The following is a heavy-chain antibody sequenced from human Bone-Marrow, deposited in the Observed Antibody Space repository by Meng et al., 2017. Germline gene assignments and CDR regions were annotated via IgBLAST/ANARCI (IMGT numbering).Heavy chain of an antibody. Sequence: SETLSLTCTVSGGSISSYYWSWIRQPPGKGLEGIGYIYYSGSTNYNPSLKSRVTISIDTSKNQFSLKLSSVTAADTALYYCASTPTYYYGSGSYYYFDYWGQGTLVTVSS. CDR1: GGSISSYY. D-gene: IGHD3-10*01. CDR3: ASTPTYYYGSGSYYYFDY. J-gene: IGHJ4*02. CDR2: IYYSGST. V-gene: IGHV4-59*01.